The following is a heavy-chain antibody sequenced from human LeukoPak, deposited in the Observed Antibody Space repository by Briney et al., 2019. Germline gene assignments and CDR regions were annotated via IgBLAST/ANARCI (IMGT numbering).Heavy chain of an antibody. Sequence: GGSLRLSCAASGLIFSNYGMHWIRQAPGKGLEWVAFVQNDVTTKHYADSVKGRFTISRDNSKNTLYLQMNSLRAEDTAVYYCAKVESTVTNYWGQGTLVTVSS. CDR3: AKVESTVTNY. CDR1: GLIFSNYG. V-gene: IGHV3-30*02. J-gene: IGHJ4*02. CDR2: VQNDVTTK. D-gene: IGHD4-11*01.